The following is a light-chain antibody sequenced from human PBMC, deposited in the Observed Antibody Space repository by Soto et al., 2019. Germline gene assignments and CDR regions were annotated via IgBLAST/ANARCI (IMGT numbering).Light chain of an antibody. CDR3: GADHGSGSNFVV. V-gene: IGLV9-49*01. CDR2: VGTGGIVG. J-gene: IGLJ2*01. Sequence: QPVLTQPPSASASLGASVTLTCTLSSGYSNYKVDWYQQRPGKGPRFVMRVGTGGIVGSKGDGIPDRFSVLGSGPNRYLTIKNIQEEDESDYHCGADHGSGSNFVVFGGGTKVTVL. CDR1: SGYSNYK.